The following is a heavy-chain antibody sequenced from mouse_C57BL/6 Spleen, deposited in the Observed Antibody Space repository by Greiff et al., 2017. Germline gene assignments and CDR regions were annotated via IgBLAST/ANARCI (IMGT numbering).Heavy chain of an antibody. Sequence: EVKLVESGPELVKPGASVKMSCKASGYTFTDYNMNWVKQSHGKSLEWVGYINPNNGSTSYNQKFKGKATLTVNNSSSTAYMELRSLTSEDSAVYYCAREGLSRLRSSADWGQGTLVTVAA. CDR3: AREGLSRLRSSAD. CDR2: INPNNGST. J-gene: IGHJ3*01. D-gene: IGHD1-1*01. CDR1: GYTFTDYN. V-gene: IGHV1-22*01.